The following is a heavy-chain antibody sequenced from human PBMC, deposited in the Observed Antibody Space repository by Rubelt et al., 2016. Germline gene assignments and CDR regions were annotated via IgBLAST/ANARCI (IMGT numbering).Heavy chain of an antibody. J-gene: IGHJ4*02. Sequence: TLSLTCTVSGGSISSGGYYWSWIRQPPGKGLEWIGYIYYRGSTNYNPSLKSRVTISVDTSKNQFSLKLSTVTAADTAVYYCAGGITIFGVASGYFDYWGQGTLVTVSS. CDR1: GGSISSGGYY. D-gene: IGHD3-3*01. CDR3: AGGITIFGVASGYFDY. V-gene: IGHV4-61*08. CDR2: IYYRGST.